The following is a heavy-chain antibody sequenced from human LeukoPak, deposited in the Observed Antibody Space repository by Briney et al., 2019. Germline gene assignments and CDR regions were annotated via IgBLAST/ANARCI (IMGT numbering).Heavy chain of an antibody. CDR1: GGTFSSYA. V-gene: IGHV1-69*05. Sequence: KFSCKASGGTFSSYAISWVRQAPGQGLEWMGRIIPIFGTANYAQKFQGRVTITTDESTSTAYMELSSLRSEDTAVYYCARDLGIAVVGEAFDIWGQGTMVTVSS. CDR2: IIPIFGTA. D-gene: IGHD6-19*01. J-gene: IGHJ3*02. CDR3: ARDLGIAVVGEAFDI.